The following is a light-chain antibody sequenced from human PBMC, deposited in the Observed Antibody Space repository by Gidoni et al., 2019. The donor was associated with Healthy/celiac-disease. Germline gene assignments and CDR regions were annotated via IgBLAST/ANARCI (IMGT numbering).Light chain of an antibody. V-gene: IGKV4-1*01. J-gene: IGKJ4*01. CDR2: WAS. Sequence: RATINCKSSQSVLYSSNNQNYLAWYQQKPGQPPKLLIYWASTRESGVPDRFSGSGSGTDFTLTISSLQAEDVAVYYCQQYYSTPPTFGGGTKVEIK. CDR1: QSVLYSSNNQNY. CDR3: QQYYSTPPT.